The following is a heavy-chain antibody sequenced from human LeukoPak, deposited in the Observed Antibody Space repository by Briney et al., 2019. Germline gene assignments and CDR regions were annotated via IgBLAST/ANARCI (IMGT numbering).Heavy chain of an antibody. CDR3: AKGFSGKFDY. D-gene: IGHD1-26*01. V-gene: IGHV3-30*02. CDR1: GFTFSNYG. CDR2: IRFDGSNK. J-gene: IGHJ4*02. Sequence: GGSLRLSCAASGFTFSNYGMHWVRQAPGKGLEWVTFIRFDGSNKYYAASVKGRFPISRDNSKNTLYLQLNSLRTEDTAVYYCAKGFSGKFDYWGQGTLVTVSS.